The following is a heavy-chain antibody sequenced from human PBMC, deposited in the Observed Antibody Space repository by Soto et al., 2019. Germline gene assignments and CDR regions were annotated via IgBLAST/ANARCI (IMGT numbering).Heavy chain of an antibody. D-gene: IGHD2-15*01. V-gene: IGHV3-23*01. J-gene: IGHJ3*01. CDR2: ISGAGANT. Sequence: DVQLLESGGGLVQPGGSLRLSCAASGFTFNNFALTWVRQAPGKGLEWVSTISGAGANTYYADSVKGRFTISRDNSKNTLYLQMFSLRAEDTAVYFCAKDRDVVVVIAAAATGAFDVWGQGTMVTVSS. CDR1: GFTFNNFA. CDR3: AKDRDVVVVIAAAATGAFDV.